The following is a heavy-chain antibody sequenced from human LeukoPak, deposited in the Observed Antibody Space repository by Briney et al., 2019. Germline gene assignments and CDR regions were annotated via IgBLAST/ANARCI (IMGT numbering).Heavy chain of an antibody. V-gene: IGHV3-30*03. D-gene: IGHD5-24*01. Sequence: PGRSLRLSCAASGFTFSSYGMHWVRQAPGKGLEWVAVISYDGSNKYYADSVKGRFTISRDNSKNTLYLQMNSLRAEDTAVYYCARDKEMATITYYFDYWGQGTLVTVSS. CDR1: GFTFSSYG. CDR3: ARDKEMATITYYFDY. CDR2: ISYDGSNK. J-gene: IGHJ4*02.